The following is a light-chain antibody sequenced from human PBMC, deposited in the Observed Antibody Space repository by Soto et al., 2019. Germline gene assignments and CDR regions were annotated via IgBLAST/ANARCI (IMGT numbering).Light chain of an antibody. J-gene: IGKJ1*01. V-gene: IGKV3-20*01. CDR2: GAS. CDR3: HQYNNWPRT. Sequence: TVLTQSPGTMSLSPCERATRSCSASQSFNTTYLAWYQQKPGQAPRLPIYGASRRATGTHDGFSGSGSGTEFTLTISSLQSDDFALYYCHQYNNWPRTFGQGTKVDIK. CDR1: QSFNTTY.